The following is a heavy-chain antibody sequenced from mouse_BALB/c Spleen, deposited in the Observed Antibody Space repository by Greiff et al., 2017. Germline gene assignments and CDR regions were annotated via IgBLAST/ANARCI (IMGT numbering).Heavy chain of an antibody. Sequence: EVQLQQSGAELVKPGASVKLSCKASGYTFTSYWMHWVKQRPGQGLEWIGAIYPGNSDTSYNQKFKGKAKLTAVTSASTAYMELSSLTNEDSAVYYCTRDEGSSFAYWGQGTLVTVSA. J-gene: IGHJ3*01. CDR1: GYTFTSYW. D-gene: IGHD1-1*01. V-gene: IGHV1-5*01. CDR3: TRDEGSSFAY. CDR2: IYPGNSDT.